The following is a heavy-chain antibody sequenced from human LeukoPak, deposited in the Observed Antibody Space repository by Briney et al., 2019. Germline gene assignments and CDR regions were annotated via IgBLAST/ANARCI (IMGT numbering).Heavy chain of an antibody. CDR3: ARDLGYSSGWYDY. D-gene: IGHD6-19*01. CDR1: DGSITNYD. Sequence: SETLSLTCTVSDGSITNYDWSWVRQPPGKGLEFIGHVHYSGTANYNPSLRSRVTISVDTSKNQFSLKLSSVTAADTAVYYCARDLGYSSGWYDYWGQGTLVTVSS. J-gene: IGHJ4*02. CDR2: VHYSGTA. V-gene: IGHV4-59*12.